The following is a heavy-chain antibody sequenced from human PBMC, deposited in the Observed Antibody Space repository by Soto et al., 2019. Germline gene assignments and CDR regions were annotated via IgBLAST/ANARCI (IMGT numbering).Heavy chain of an antibody. J-gene: IGHJ4*02. CDR3: ASNLGPAAVRDY. CDR1: RYRFTSNS. D-gene: IGHD2-2*01. CDR2: INAGNGNT. Sequence: GISVKVSCKDCRYRFTSNSMQSLRQAPGKRLEWMGWINAGNGNTKYSQKFQGRVTITRDTSARTAYMELSSLRSEDTAVSYCASNLGPAAVRDYRGQGTLVTVSS. V-gene: IGHV1-3*01.